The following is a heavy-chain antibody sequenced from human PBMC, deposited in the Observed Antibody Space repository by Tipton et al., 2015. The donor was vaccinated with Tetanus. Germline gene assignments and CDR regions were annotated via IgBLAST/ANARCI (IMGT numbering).Heavy chain of an antibody. Sequence: TLSLTCAVYGGSFSGYYWSWIRQPPGKGLEWIGEINHSGSTNYNASLKSRVTISVDTSKNQFSLKLSSATAADTAVYYCARGRGVLKLNWFDPWGQGTLVTVSS. CDR1: GGSFSGYY. CDR3: ARGRGVLKLNWFDP. J-gene: IGHJ5*02. CDR2: INHSGST. D-gene: IGHD4/OR15-4a*01. V-gene: IGHV4-34*01.